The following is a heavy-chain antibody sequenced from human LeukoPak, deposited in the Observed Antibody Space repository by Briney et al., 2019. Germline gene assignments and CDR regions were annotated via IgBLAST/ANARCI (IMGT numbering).Heavy chain of an antibody. CDR1: GFTFSSYS. V-gene: IGHV3-21*01. J-gene: IGHJ4*02. CDR2: ISSSSSYR. CDR3: ARDDCSGGSCYHFDY. D-gene: IGHD2-15*01. Sequence: GGSLRLSCAASGFTFSSYSIIWVRQAPGKGLEWVSSISSSSSYRYYADSVKGRFTISRDNAKNSPYLQMNSLRAEDTAVYYCARDDCSGGSCYHFDYWGQGTLVTVSS.